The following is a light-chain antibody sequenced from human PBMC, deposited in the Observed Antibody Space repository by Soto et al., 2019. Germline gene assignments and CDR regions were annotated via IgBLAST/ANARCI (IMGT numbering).Light chain of an antibody. Sequence: EIVLTQSPGTLSLSPGERATLSCRASQSVSSKYLAWYQQKPGRAPRVLIYGTSIRASGVPERFSGGGSGTDFTLTITRLEPEYFAVYYCQQYGSSLFTFGPGT. CDR2: GTS. J-gene: IGKJ3*01. CDR1: QSVSSKY. V-gene: IGKV3-20*01. CDR3: QQYGSSLFT.